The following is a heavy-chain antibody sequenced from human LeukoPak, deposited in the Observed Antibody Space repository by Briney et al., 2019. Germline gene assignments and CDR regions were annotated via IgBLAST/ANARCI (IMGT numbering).Heavy chain of an antibody. J-gene: IGHJ4*02. D-gene: IGHD3-10*01. CDR2: MNPNSGNT. CDR3: ARSHYGSGSYYIDY. CDR1: GYTFTSYG. V-gene: IGHV1-8*02. Sequence: ASVKVSCKASGYTFTSYGINWVRQATGQGLEWMGWMNPNSGNTGYAQKFQGRVTMTRNTSISTAYMELSSLRSEDTAVYYCARSHYGSGSYYIDYWGQGTLVTVSS.